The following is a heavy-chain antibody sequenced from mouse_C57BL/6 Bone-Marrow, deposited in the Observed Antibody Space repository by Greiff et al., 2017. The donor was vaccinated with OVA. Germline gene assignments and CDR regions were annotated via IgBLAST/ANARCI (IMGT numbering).Heavy chain of an antibody. Sequence: QVQLKQPGAELVKPGASVKMSCKASGYTFTSYWITWVKQRPGQGLEWIGDIYPGSGSTNYNEKFKSKATLTVDTSSSTAYMQLSSLTSEDSAVYYCARSLYYYGSSWGAMDYWGQGTSVTVSS. CDR2: IYPGSGST. CDR1: GYTFTSYW. J-gene: IGHJ4*01. V-gene: IGHV1-55*01. CDR3: ARSLYYYGSSWGAMDY. D-gene: IGHD1-1*01.